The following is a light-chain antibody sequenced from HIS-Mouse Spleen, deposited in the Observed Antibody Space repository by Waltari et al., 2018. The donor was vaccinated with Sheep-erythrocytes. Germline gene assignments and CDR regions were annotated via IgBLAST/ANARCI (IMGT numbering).Light chain of an antibody. V-gene: IGKV1-9*01. CDR2: GAS. Sequence: DIQLTQYPSFLSASLGDRVTITCRDSQGISSYLSWYQQKPGKAPKLLIYGASTLQSGVPSRFSGSGSGTEVTLTISSLQPEDFATYYCKQLNSYPHTFGQGTKLEIK. J-gene: IGKJ2*01. CDR1: QGISSY. CDR3: KQLNSYPHT.